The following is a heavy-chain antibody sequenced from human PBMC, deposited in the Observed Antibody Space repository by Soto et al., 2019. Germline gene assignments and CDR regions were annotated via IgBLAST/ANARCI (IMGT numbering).Heavy chain of an antibody. V-gene: IGHV1-46*03. Sequence: ASVKVSCKASGYTFTSYYMNWVRQAPGQGLEWLGIINPSGGYTTYAQRFLGRVTMTSDTSTSTVHMELGSLTSEDTAVYYCPRGGGIVVVTATYDQWGQGTLVTVSS. J-gene: IGHJ4*02. CDR1: GYTFTSYY. CDR2: INPSGGYT. CDR3: PRGGGIVVVTATYDQ. D-gene: IGHD2-21*02.